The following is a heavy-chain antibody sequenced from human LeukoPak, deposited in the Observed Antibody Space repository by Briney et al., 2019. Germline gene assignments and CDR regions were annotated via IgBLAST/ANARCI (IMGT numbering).Heavy chain of an antibody. D-gene: IGHD3-22*01. J-gene: IGHJ5*02. Sequence: GGSLRLSCVGSGFTFRSHAMSWVRQAPEKGLEFVSGIYENGGTTYYADSVKGRFSISRDNSKNTLYLQMDSLRGEDTAVYYCAKDADTSEFFSWLDLWGQGTLVTVSS. CDR1: GFTFRSHA. CDR2: IYENGGTT. CDR3: AKDADTSEFFSWLDL. V-gene: IGHV3-23*01.